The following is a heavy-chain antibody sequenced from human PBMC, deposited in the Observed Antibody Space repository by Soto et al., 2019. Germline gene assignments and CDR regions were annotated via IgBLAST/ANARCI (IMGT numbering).Heavy chain of an antibody. CDR3: ARGIDSYGKYGLEV. CDR2: IYASGIT. CDR1: GDSISRGYH. J-gene: IGHJ6*02. V-gene: IGHV4-4*07. D-gene: IGHD5-18*01. Sequence: SETLSLTCAVSGDSISRGYHWAWIRQPAVKGLEWIGRIYASGITISNPSLSSRVALSVDTSKNQFSLNLSSVTAADTAVYYCARGIDSYGKYGLEVWGQGTTVTVSS.